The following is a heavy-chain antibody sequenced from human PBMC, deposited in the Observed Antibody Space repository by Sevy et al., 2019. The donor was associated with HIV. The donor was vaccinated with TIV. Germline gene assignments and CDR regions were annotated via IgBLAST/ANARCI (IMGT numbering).Heavy chain of an antibody. CDR2: LSFGCGEI. J-gene: IGHJ4*02. V-gene: IGHV3-23*01. CDR3: AREGCTKPHDY. CDR1: GFTFSKYS. D-gene: IGHD2-8*01. Sequence: GGSLRLSCAASGFTFSKYSMIWVRQPPGKGVEWVSTLSFGCGEINYADSVKGRFTISRDNSKSSVYLQMNNLRPEDTAVYYCAREGCTKPHDYWGQGTLVTVSS.